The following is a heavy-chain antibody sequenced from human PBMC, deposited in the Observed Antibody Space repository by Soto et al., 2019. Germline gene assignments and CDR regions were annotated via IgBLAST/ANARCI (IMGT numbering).Heavy chain of an antibody. CDR2: IRAYNGNT. CDR1: GYTFTSYG. J-gene: IGHJ4*02. Sequence: QVQLVQSGAEVKKPGASVKVSCKASGYTFTSYGISWVRQAPGQGLEWMGWIRAYNGNTNYAQKLQGRVTMTTDTSSITAYLELRSPRSDDPAVYYCGRDAPPAHYWGEGTLGTVSA. V-gene: IGHV1-18*01. CDR3: GRDAPPAHY.